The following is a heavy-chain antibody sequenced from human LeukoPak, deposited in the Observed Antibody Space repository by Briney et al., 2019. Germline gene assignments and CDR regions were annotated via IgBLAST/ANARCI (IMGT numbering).Heavy chain of an antibody. CDR3: ARPADITMIVVASRGVDY. Sequence: ASVKVSCKASGYTFTGYYMHWVRQAPGQGLEWMGRINPNSGGTNYAQKFQGRATMTRDMSISTAYMELSRLRSDDTAVYYCARPADITMIVVASRGVDYWGQGTLVTVSS. CDR2: INPNSGGT. CDR1: GYTFTGYY. D-gene: IGHD3-22*01. J-gene: IGHJ4*02. V-gene: IGHV1-2*06.